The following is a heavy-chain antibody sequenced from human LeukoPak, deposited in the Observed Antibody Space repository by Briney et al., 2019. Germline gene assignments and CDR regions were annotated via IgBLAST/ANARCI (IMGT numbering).Heavy chain of an antibody. Sequence: SETLSLTCTVSGGSISSYYWSWIRQPPGKGLEWIGYIYYSGSTNYNPSLKSRVTISVDTSKNQFSLKLSSVTAADTAVYYCARTQGWLQFYYYYGMDVWGQGTTVTVSS. V-gene: IGHV4-59*01. D-gene: IGHD5-24*01. J-gene: IGHJ6*02. CDR2: IYYSGST. CDR1: GGSISSYY. CDR3: ARTQGWLQFYYYYGMDV.